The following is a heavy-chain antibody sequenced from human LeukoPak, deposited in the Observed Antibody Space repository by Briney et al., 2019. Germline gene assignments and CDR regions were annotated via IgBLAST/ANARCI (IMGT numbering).Heavy chain of an antibody. J-gene: IGHJ4*02. V-gene: IGHV4-59*01. CDR3: ATGGYSGYAFDC. CDR1: GGSISSFY. CDR2: IYYSGIT. Sequence: SETLSLTCTVSGGSISSFYWSWIRQPPGKGLQWIGYIYYSGITRYNPSLKSRVTMSVDTSKNQFSLKLSSVTAADTAVYYCATGGYSGYAFDCWGQGTLVTVSS. D-gene: IGHD5-12*01.